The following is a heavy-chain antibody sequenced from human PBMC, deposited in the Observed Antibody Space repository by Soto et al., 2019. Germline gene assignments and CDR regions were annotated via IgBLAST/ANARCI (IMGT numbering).Heavy chain of an antibody. J-gene: IGHJ3*02. V-gene: IGHV1-18*01. CDR3: ASEEPGYCDILTGYFRPGPFDI. CDR1: GYTFTSYG. CDR2: ISAYNGNT. Sequence: ASVKVSCKASGYTFTSYGISWVRQAPGQGLEWMGWISAYNGNTNYAQKLQGRVTMTTDTSTSTAYMELRSLRSDDTAVYYCASEEPGYCDILTGYFRPGPFDIWGQGTMVTVSS. D-gene: IGHD3-9*01.